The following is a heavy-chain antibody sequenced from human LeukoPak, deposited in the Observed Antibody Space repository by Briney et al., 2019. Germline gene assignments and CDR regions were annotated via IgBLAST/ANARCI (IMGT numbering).Heavy chain of an antibody. D-gene: IGHD1-26*01. CDR1: GFTFSSYA. J-gene: IGHJ5*02. V-gene: IGHV3-23*01. CDR2: ISGSGGST. CDR3: AKDSGSYPEGWFDP. Sequence: PGGSLRLSCAVSGFTFSSYAMSWVRQAPGKGLEWVSAISGSGGSTYYADSVKGRFTISRDNSKNTLYLQMNSLRAEDTAVYYCAKDSGSYPEGWFDPWGQGTLVTVSS.